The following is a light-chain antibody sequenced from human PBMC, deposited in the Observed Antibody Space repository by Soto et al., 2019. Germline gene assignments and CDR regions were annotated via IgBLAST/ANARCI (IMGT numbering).Light chain of an antibody. CDR1: SSDVGTYNH. J-gene: IGLJ2*01. CDR2: DVS. CDR3: SSYTGSSPLVV. V-gene: IGLV2-18*02. Sequence: QSALTQPPSVSGSPGQSVTISCTGTSSDVGTYNHVSWYQQPPGTAPKLMIYDVSNRPSGVPDRFCGSKSGNTASLTISGLQAEDEAEYYCSSYTGSSPLVVFGGGTKRTVL.